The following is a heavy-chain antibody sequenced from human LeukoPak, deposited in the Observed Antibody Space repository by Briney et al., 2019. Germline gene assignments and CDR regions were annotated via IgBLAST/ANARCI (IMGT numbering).Heavy chain of an antibody. D-gene: IGHD3-22*01. J-gene: IGHJ6*02. Sequence: SVKVSCKASGGTFSSHATSWVRQAPGQGLEWMGRIIPIFGIANYAQKFQGRVTITADKSTSTAYMELSSLRSEDTAVYYCARTPNYYDSSGYYSRAYYYYGMDVWGQGTTVTVSS. CDR3: ARTPNYYDSSGYYSRAYYYYGMDV. V-gene: IGHV1-69*04. CDR2: IIPIFGIA. CDR1: GGTFSSHA.